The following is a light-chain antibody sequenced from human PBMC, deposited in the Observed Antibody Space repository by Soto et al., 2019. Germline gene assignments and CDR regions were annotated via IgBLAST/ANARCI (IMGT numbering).Light chain of an antibody. V-gene: IGKV1-5*01. J-gene: IGKJ1*01. Sequence: DIPMTQSPSTLSASVGDRVTITCRASQDIVNWLAWYQHTPGKAPQLLIFDASTLQSGVPSRFIGSASGTEFTLTINNLQPDDLGTYFCQQYNSYPGTFGQGTKVEIK. CDR3: QQYNSYPGT. CDR1: QDIVNW. CDR2: DAS.